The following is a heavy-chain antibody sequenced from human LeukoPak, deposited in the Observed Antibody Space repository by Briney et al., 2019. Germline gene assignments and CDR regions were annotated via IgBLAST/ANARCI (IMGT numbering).Heavy chain of an antibody. D-gene: IGHD3-22*01. CDR3: ARETYYDSSGYSGAFDI. V-gene: IGHV4-30-2*01. CDR2: IYHSGST. J-gene: IGHJ3*02. CDR1: GGSISSGGYY. Sequence: SQTLSLTCTVSGGSISSGGYYWSWIRQPPGKGLEWIGYIYHSGSTYYNPSLKSRVTISVDRSKNQFSLKLSSVTAADTAVYYCARETYYDSSGYSGAFDIWGQGTMVTVSS.